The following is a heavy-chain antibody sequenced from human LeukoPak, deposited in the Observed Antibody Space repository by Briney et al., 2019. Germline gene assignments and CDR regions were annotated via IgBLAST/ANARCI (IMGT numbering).Heavy chain of an antibody. D-gene: IGHD3-22*01. CDR1: GYTFTGYY. V-gene: IGHV1-2*02. Sequence: GASVKVSCKASGYTFTGYYMHWVRQAPGQGLEWMGWINPNSGGTNYAQKFQGRVTMTRDTSISTAYMELSRLRSDDTAVYYCARAYYDSTPENMGYWGQGTLVTVSS. J-gene: IGHJ4*02. CDR2: INPNSGGT. CDR3: ARAYYDSTPENMGY.